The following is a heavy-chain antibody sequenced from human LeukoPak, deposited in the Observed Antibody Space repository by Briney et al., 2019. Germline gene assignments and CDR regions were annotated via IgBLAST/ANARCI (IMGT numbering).Heavy chain of an antibody. D-gene: IGHD5-24*01. Sequence: ASVKVSCKTSGYSFTNYGITWVRQAPGQGLEWMGWISGYNSKTFYAQNFQGRVTMTTDTSTSTVYMELSSLRSDDTAVYFCARDSPKGWLGDEAFDIWGQGTMVTVSS. CDR3: ARDSPKGWLGDEAFDI. CDR2: ISGYNSKT. V-gene: IGHV1-18*01. CDR1: GYSFTNYG. J-gene: IGHJ3*02.